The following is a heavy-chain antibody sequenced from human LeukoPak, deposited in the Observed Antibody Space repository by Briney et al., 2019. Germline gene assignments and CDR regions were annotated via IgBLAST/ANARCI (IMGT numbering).Heavy chain of an antibody. Sequence: PSETLSLTCTVSGYSINTGYYWGWIRQPPGKGLEWIGTIYHSGSTYYNPSLKSRVTISVDTSKNQFSLKLTSVTAADTAVYYCAKDYSDSGDDSSGYYPYWGQGTLVTVSS. CDR2: IYHSGST. V-gene: IGHV4-38-2*02. D-gene: IGHD3-22*01. CDR1: GYSINTGYY. J-gene: IGHJ4*02. CDR3: AKDYSDSGDDSSGYYPY.